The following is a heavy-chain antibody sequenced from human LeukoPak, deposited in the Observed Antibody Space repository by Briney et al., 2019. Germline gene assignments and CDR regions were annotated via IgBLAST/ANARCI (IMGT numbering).Heavy chain of an antibody. J-gene: IGHJ4*02. V-gene: IGHV3-23*01. D-gene: IGHD2-2*01. CDR3: AKGGKTIMCPTSCYDY. CDR2: ISGSGGSP. CDR1: GFTFSSNG. Sequence: GGSLRLSCAASGFTFSSNGMSWVRQAPGRGLEWASVISGSGGSPDYTDSVKGRFTISRDNSKNTLYLQMNSLRAEDTAVYYCAKGGKTIMCPTSCYDYWGQGTLVTVSS.